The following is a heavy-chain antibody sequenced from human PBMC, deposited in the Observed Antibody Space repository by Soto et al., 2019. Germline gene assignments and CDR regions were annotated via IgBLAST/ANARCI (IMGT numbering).Heavy chain of an antibody. CDR3: TTVNPYKYDSRGHYY. Sequence: VQMLESGGGLVQPGGSLRLSCVGSEFTFSLYVIGWVRQAPGKGPEWVSFISGSGASTYYADSVKGRFAISRDNSKNTVYLQMNNLRREDTAVYYCTTVNPYKYDSRGHYYWGQGTLVTVSS. D-gene: IGHD3-22*01. CDR1: EFTFSLYV. J-gene: IGHJ4*02. CDR2: ISGSGAST. V-gene: IGHV3-23*01.